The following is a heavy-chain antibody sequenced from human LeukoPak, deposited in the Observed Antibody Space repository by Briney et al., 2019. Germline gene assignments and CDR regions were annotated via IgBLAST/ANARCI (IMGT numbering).Heavy chain of an antibody. CDR3: ARGRYYDSSGYYYDWFDP. CDR1: GGSISSGGYY. J-gene: IGHJ5*02. CDR2: IYYSGST. Sequence: PSETLSLTCTVSGGSISSGGYYWSWIRQHPGKGLEWIGYIYYSGSTYYNPSLKSRVTISVDTSKNQFSLKLGSVTAADTAVYYCARGRYYDSSGYYYDWFDPWGQGTLVTVSS. D-gene: IGHD3-22*01. V-gene: IGHV4-31*03.